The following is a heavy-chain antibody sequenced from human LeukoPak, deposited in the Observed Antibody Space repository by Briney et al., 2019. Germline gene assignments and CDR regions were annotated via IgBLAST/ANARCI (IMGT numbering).Heavy chain of an antibody. J-gene: IGHJ4*02. D-gene: IGHD3-22*01. Sequence: GGSLGLSCAASGFTFTNYWMSWVRQAPGKGLEWVANIKQDGGEQYYVDSVKGRFTISRDNAKNSLYLQMNSLRDEDTAVYYCARVAYNSAYFDFWGQGTLVTVSS. V-gene: IGHV3-7*03. CDR2: IKQDGGEQ. CDR1: GFTFTNYW. CDR3: ARVAYNSAYFDF.